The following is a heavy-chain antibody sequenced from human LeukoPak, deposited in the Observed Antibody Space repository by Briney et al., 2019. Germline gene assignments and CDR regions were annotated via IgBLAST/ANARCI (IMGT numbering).Heavy chain of an antibody. D-gene: IGHD4-17*01. CDR2: ISAYNGNT. J-gene: IGHJ4*02. Sequence: ASVKVSCKASGYTFTSYGISRVRQAPGQGLEWMGWISAYNGNTNYAQKLQGRVTMTTDTSTSTAYMELRSLRSDDTAVYYCARWGLNYGDYYFDYWGQGTLVTVSS. CDR3: ARWGLNYGDYYFDY. V-gene: IGHV1-18*01. CDR1: GYTFTSYG.